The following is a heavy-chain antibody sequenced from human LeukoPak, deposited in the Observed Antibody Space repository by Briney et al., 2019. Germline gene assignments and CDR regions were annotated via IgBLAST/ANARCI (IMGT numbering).Heavy chain of an antibody. Sequence: SETLSLTCTVAGGSISSYYWSWIRQPPGKGLEWIGYIYYSGSTNYNPSLKSRVTISVDTSKNQFSLKLSSVTAADTAVYYCARSPDQQLEPLDYWGQGTLVTVSS. V-gene: IGHV4-59*08. CDR3: ARSPDQQLEPLDY. CDR1: GGSISSYY. CDR2: IYYSGST. J-gene: IGHJ4*02. D-gene: IGHD6-13*01.